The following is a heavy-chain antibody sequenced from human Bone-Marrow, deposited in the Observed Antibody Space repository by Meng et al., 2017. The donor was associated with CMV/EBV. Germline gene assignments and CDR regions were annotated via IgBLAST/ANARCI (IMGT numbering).Heavy chain of an antibody. CDR3: AKSVNIAARPAYYYGMDV. V-gene: IGHV3-23*01. D-gene: IGHD6-6*01. CDR2: ISGSGGST. CDR1: GYSFNSYS. Sequence: GESLKISCADSGYSFNSYSMSWVRQVPGKGLEWVSAISGSGGSTYYADSVKGRFTIFRDNSKNTLYLQMNSLRAEDTAVYYCAKSVNIAARPAYYYGMDVWGQGTTVTVSS. J-gene: IGHJ6*02.